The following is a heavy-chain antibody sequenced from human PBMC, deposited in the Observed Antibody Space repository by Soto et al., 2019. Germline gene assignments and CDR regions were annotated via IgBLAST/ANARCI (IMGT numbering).Heavy chain of an antibody. Sequence: PGGSLRLCCLTSGFSFDDYAIHWVRQTPGKGLEWVSLITWDGGGTYYADSVKGRFTISRDNSKKSLYLQMSSLRTEDTALFFCAKDMAPSIVTAEHSYSYATHVCSHGTLVTV. D-gene: IGHD2-2*01. V-gene: IGHV3-43*01. CDR2: ITWDGGGT. CDR3: AKDMAPSIVTAEHSYSYATHV. J-gene: IGHJ6*02. CDR1: GFSFDDYA.